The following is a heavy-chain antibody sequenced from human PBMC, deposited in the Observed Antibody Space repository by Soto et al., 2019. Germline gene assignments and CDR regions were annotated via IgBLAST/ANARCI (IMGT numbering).Heavy chain of an antibody. V-gene: IGHV3-21*01. D-gene: IGHD3-22*01. CDR3: ARDYEVTMIVVVGYGMDV. CDR1: GFTFSSYS. Sequence: PGGSLRLSCAASGFTFSSYSMNWVRQAPGKGLEWVSSISSSSSYIYYADSVKGRFTISRDNAKNSLYLQMNSLRAEDTAVYYCARDYEVTMIVVVGYGMDVWGQGTTVTVSS. CDR2: ISSSSSYI. J-gene: IGHJ6*02.